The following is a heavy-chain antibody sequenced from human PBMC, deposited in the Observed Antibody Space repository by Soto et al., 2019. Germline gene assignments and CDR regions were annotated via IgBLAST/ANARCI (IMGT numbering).Heavy chain of an antibody. CDR2: IIPIFGTA. CDR1: GGTFSSYA. J-gene: IGHJ4*02. CDR3: ARGGIGGERGYSRPKDY. V-gene: IGHV1-69*12. D-gene: IGHD5-18*01. Sequence: QVQLVQSGAEVKKPGSSVKVSCKASGGTFSSYAISWVRQAPGQGLEWMGGIIPIFGTANYAQKFQGRVTITADESTSTAYMERSSLRSEDTAVYYCARGGIGGERGYSRPKDYWGQGTLVTVSS.